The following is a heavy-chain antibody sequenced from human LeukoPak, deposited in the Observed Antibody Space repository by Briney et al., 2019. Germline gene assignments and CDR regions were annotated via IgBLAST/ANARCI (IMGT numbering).Heavy chain of an antibody. J-gene: IGHJ5*02. D-gene: IGHD2-15*01. CDR2: IYYSGST. CDR3: ARHCGGGSCYSRDWFDP. V-gene: IGHV4-59*08. CDR1: GGSISSYY. Sequence: SETLSLTCTVSGGSISSYYWSWIRQPPGKGLEWIGYIYYSGSTNYNPSLKSRVTISVDTSKNQFSLKLSSVTAADTAVYYCARHCGGGSCYSRDWFDPWGQGILVTVSS.